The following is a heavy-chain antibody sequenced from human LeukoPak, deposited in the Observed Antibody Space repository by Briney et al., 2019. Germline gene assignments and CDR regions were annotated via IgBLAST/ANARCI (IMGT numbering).Heavy chain of an antibody. CDR2: TYYRSKWYN. CDR1: GDSFSSNSAA. D-gene: IGHD6-19*01. V-gene: IGHV6-1*01. CDR3: ARESSSGWYNWFDP. Sequence: SQTLSLTCAVSGDSFSSNSAAWNWIRQSPSRGLEWLGRTYYRSKWYNDYAVSVKSRITINPDTSKNQFSLQLNSVTPEDTAVYYCARESSSGWYNWFDPWGQGTLVTVSS. J-gene: IGHJ5*02.